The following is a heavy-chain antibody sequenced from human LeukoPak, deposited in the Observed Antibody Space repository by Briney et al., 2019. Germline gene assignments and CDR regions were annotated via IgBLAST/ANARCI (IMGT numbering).Heavy chain of an antibody. CDR3: ARVGMVRTTHAFFDY. V-gene: IGHV1-2*02. Sequence: GESLKISCKASGYTFTGYYIHWVRQAPGQGLEWMGWINPNSGDTNYAQKFQGRVTMTRDTSISTAYMELSSLRSDDTAVYYCARVGMVRTTHAFFDYWGQGTLVTVSS. J-gene: IGHJ4*02. CDR1: GYTFTGYY. CDR2: INPNSGDT. D-gene: IGHD4/OR15-4a*01.